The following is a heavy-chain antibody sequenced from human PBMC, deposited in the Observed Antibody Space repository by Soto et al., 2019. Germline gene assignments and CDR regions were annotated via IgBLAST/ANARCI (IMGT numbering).Heavy chain of an antibody. V-gene: IGHV4-30-2*01. CDR2: IYHSGST. D-gene: IGHD6-6*01. CDR1: GGSISSGGYS. CDR3: ARVGYSSSSPWFDP. J-gene: IGHJ5*02. Sequence: PSETLSLTCAVSGGSISSGGYSWSWIRQPPGKGLEWIGYIYHSGSTYYNPSLKSRVTISVDRSKNQFSLKLSSVTAADTAVYYCARVGYSSSSPWFDPWGQGTLVTVSS.